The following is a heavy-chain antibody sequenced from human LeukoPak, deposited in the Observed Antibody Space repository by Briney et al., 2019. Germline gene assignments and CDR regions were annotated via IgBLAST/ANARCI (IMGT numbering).Heavy chain of an antibody. V-gene: IGHV1-18*01. CDR1: SYTFTSYG. CDR2: ISAYNGNT. J-gene: IGHJ6*02. D-gene: IGHD6-13*01. CDR3: ARDLGCSSPLSLFYYYYGMDV. Sequence: ASVKVSCKASSYTFTSYGISWVRQAPGQGLEWMGRISAYNGNTNYAQKLQGRVTMTTDTSTSTAYMELRSLRSDDTAVYYCARDLGCSSPLSLFYYYYGMDVWGQGTTVTVSS.